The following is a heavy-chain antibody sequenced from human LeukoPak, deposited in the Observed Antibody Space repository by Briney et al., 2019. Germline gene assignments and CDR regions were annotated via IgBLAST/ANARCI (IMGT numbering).Heavy chain of an antibody. D-gene: IGHD6-19*01. CDR3: GRDRNTIEVAGRGILDF. Sequence: ASVKVSCKASGYTFTSHAIHWVRQAPGQRLEWMVWINTGNSNTKYSQKFQGRLNITRDVSASTVYLDLSGLKSEDTAVYYCGRDRNTIEVAGRGILDFWGQGTLVTVSS. CDR1: GYTFTSHA. CDR2: INTGNSNT. J-gene: IGHJ4*02. V-gene: IGHV1-3*04.